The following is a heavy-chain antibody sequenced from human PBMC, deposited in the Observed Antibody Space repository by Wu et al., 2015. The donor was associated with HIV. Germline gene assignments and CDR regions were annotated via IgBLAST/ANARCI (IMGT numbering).Heavy chain of an antibody. CDR3: ARNVVGSIGGGYTYYGMDV. D-gene: IGHD2-15*01. CDR2: IIPIFGTT. Sequence: QVQLVQSGAEVKKPGSSVKVSCKASGDTLSTYAVSWVRQAPGQGLEWMGRIIPIFGTTDYAQSFQGRLTITAGEPTNTVYMELSSLRPDDTAVYYCARNVVGSIGGGYTYYGMDVWGQGTTVTVSS. CDR1: GDTLSTYA. V-gene: IGHV1-69*13. J-gene: IGHJ6*02.